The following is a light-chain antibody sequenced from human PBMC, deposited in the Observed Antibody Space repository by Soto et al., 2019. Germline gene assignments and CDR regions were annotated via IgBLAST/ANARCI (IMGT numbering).Light chain of an antibody. J-gene: IGLJ1*01. CDR1: SSNIGAGHD. Sequence: QSVLTQPPSVSGAPGQRVTISCTGSSSNIGAGHDVHWYQQLPGTAPKLLIYGNSNRPSGVPDRFSGSKSGTSASLAITGLQAEDEADYCCQSYDSSLSGYVFGTGTKLTVL. V-gene: IGLV1-40*01. CDR3: QSYDSSLSGYV. CDR2: GNS.